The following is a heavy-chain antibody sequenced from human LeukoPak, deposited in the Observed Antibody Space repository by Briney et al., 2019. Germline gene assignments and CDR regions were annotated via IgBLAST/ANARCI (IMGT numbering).Heavy chain of an antibody. CDR1: GFTVSSNY. D-gene: IGHD5-24*01. Sequence: GGSLRLSCAASGFTVSSNYMSWVRRAPGKGLEWVSVIYSGGSTYYADSVKGRFTISRDNSKNTLYLQMNSLRAEDTAVYYCARGDGYNDAEYLQHWGQGTLVTVS. J-gene: IGHJ1*01. CDR2: IYSGGST. CDR3: ARGDGYNDAEYLQH. V-gene: IGHV3-66*01.